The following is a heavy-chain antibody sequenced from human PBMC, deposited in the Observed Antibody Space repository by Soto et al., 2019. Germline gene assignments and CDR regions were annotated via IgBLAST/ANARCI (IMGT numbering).Heavy chain of an antibody. CDR1: GGSISSYY. CDR3: ARHGGYCSGGSCYRWFDP. Sequence: SETLSLTCTVSGGSISSYYWSWIRQPPGKGLEWIGYIYYSGSTNYNPSLKSRVTISVDTSKNQFSLKLSSVTAADTAVYYCARHGGYCSGGSCYRWFDPWGQGTLVTVSS. CDR2: IYYSGST. J-gene: IGHJ5*02. D-gene: IGHD2-15*01. V-gene: IGHV4-59*08.